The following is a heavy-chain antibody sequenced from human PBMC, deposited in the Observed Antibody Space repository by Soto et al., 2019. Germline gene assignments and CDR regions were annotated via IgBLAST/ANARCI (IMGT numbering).Heavy chain of an antibody. CDR2: ISYVGTNE. D-gene: IGHD3-3*01. Sequence: QEQLVESGGGVVHPGRSLRLSCAASGFIFSNYAMHWVRQAPGKGLEWVALISYVGTNEYYADSVKSRFTISRDDSKNTLYLQMNSLRAEDTAVYYCARVPSPPYYDFSSGPATNGMDVWGQGTTVTVSS. V-gene: IGHV3-30-3*01. CDR3: ARVPSPPYYDFSSGPATNGMDV. J-gene: IGHJ6*02. CDR1: GFIFSNYA.